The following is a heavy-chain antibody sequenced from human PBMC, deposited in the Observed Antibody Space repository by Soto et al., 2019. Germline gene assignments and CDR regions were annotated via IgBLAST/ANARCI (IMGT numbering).Heavy chain of an antibody. Sequence: EVQLLESGGGLVQPGGSLRLSCAASGFTFSNYAMTWVRQAPGKGLEWVSCIGGSDGSTYYADSVKGRFTISRDNSKNTLHLQINSLRVEDTAVYYCAKGLLGSVGGLYDPWGQGTLVTVSS. CDR3: AKGLLGSVGGLYDP. V-gene: IGHV3-23*01. J-gene: IGHJ5*02. CDR1: GFTFSNYA. D-gene: IGHD2-15*01. CDR2: IGGSDGST.